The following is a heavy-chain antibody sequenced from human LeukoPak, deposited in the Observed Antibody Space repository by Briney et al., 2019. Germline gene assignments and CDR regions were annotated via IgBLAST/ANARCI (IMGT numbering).Heavy chain of an antibody. CDR1: GGTFSSYA. Sequence: SVKVSCKASGGTFSSYAISWVRQAPGQGLEWMGGIIPIFGTANYAQKFQGRVTITADESTSTAYMELSSLRSEDTAVYYCARDPYGGRGGFDYWGQGTLVTVSS. J-gene: IGHJ4*02. D-gene: IGHD4-23*01. CDR2: IIPIFGTA. V-gene: IGHV1-69*13. CDR3: ARDPYGGRGGFDY.